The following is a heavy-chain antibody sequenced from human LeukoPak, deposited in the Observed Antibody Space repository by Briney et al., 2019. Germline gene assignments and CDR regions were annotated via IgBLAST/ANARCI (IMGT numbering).Heavy chain of an antibody. CDR2: ISGSGGST. Sequence: GGSLRPSCAASGFTFSSYAMSWVRQAPGKGLEWVSAISGSGGSTYYADSVKGRFTISRDNSKNTLYLQMNSLRAEDTAVYYCARYYDSSGYYRLYYFDYWGQGTLVTVSS. J-gene: IGHJ4*02. D-gene: IGHD3-22*01. CDR3: ARYYDSSGYYRLYYFDY. V-gene: IGHV3-23*01. CDR1: GFTFSSYA.